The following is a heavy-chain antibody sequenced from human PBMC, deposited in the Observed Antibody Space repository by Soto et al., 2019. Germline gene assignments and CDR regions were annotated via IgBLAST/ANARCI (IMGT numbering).Heavy chain of an antibody. CDR1: GFTFISYG. Sequence: GGSLRLSCAASGFTFISYGMHWVRQAPGKGLEWVAVISYDGSNKYYADSVKGRFTISRDNSKNTLYLQMNSLRAEDTAVYYCAKDRVGSSDVWGQGTTVTVSS. CDR3: AKDRVGSSDV. CDR2: ISYDGSNK. V-gene: IGHV3-30*18. J-gene: IGHJ6*02. D-gene: IGHD3-10*01.